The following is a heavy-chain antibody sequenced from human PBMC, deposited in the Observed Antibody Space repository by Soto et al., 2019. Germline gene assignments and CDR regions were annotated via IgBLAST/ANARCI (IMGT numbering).Heavy chain of an antibody. V-gene: IGHV4-39*02. CDR2: IYYSGST. Sequence: QLQLQESGPGLVKPSETLSLTCIVSGESISGTIYYWGWIRQPPGKGLEWIGSIYYSGSTYYNPSLQSRVXXSXDXXKNHFSRKLTSVTAADTAVYYCARPGGSGWFYFDSWGQGSQVTVSS. D-gene: IGHD6-13*01. J-gene: IGHJ4*02. CDR3: ARPGGSGWFYFDS. CDR1: GESISGTIYY.